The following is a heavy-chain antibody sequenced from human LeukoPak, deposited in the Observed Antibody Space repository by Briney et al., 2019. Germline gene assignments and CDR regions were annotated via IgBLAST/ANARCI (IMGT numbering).Heavy chain of an antibody. J-gene: IGHJ4*02. V-gene: IGHV1-69*13. CDR1: GGTFSSYA. Sequence: GASVKVSCKASGGTFSSYAISWVRQAPGQGLEWMGGIIPIFGTANYAQKFQGRVTITADESTSTAYMELSSLRSEDTAVYYCARDIIGHPRYVDTAMVVWGQGTLVIVSS. D-gene: IGHD5-18*01. CDR2: IIPIFGTA. CDR3: ARDIIGHPRYVDTAMVV.